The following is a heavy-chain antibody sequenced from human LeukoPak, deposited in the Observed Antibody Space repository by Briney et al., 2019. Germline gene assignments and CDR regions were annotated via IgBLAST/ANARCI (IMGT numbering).Heavy chain of an antibody. J-gene: IGHJ3*02. V-gene: IGHV3-74*01. CDR1: GFTFSSYW. CDR3: ARERDSSGWYGAFDI. CDR2: INSDGSST. Sequence: TGGSLRLSCAASGFTFSSYWMHWVRQAPGKGLVWVSRINSDGSSTSYADSVKGRFTISRDNAKNTLYPQMNSLRAEDTAVYYCARERDSSGWYGAFDIWGQGTMVTVSS. D-gene: IGHD6-19*01.